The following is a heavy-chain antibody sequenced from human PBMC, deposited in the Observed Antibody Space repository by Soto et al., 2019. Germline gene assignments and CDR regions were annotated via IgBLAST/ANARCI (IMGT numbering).Heavy chain of an antibody. J-gene: IGHJ3*02. Sequence: QVQLVESGGGVVQPGRSLRLSCAASGFTFSNYGMHWVRQAPGKGLEWVAVISYDGTKKDYTDSVKGRFTISRDNSKNTLYLQMNSLRVEDTAVYYCAKGKSGSYWGDAFDIWGQGTMVTVSS. D-gene: IGHD1-26*01. CDR1: GFTFSNYG. CDR2: ISYDGTKK. CDR3: AKGKSGSYWGDAFDI. V-gene: IGHV3-30*18.